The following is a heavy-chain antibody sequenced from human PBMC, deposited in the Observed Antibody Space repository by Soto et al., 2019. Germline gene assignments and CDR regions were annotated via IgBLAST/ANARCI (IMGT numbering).Heavy chain of an antibody. CDR2: INAGNGNT. CDR3: ARGYCSGGSCYRAPNYFDY. J-gene: IGHJ4*02. D-gene: IGHD2-15*01. CDR1: GYTFTSYA. V-gene: IGHV1-3*01. Sequence: ASVKVSCKASGYTFTSYAMQWVRQAPGQRLEWMGWINAGNGNTKYSQKFQGRVTITRDTSASTAYMELSSLRSEDTAVYYCARGYCSGGSCYRAPNYFDYWGQGTLVTVSS.